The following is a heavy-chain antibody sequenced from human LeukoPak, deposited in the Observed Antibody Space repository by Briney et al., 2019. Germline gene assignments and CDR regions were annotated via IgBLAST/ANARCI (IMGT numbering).Heavy chain of an antibody. J-gene: IGHJ6*02. CDR2: IIPIFGTA. Sequence: ASVKVSCKASGGTFSSYAISWVRQAPGQGLEWMGGIIPIFGTANYAQKFQGRVTITADESTSTAYMELSSLRSEDTAVYYCARELANWNPLYYYGMDVWGQGTTVTVSS. CDR1: GGTFSSYA. CDR3: ARELANWNPLYYYGMDV. V-gene: IGHV1-69*13. D-gene: IGHD1-1*01.